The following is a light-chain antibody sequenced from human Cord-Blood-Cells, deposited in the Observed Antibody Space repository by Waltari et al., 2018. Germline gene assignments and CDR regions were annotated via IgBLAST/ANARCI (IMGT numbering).Light chain of an antibody. V-gene: IGLV2-23*02. CDR1: RSDCGSYDP. J-gene: IGLJ2*01. Sequence: QSALTQPAHVSGPPGQSTTISCTVTRSDCGSYDPVPWYHKHPVKAPKHMIYEVSKRPSGVSNRFSGSKSGNTASLTISGLQAEDEADYYCCSYAGSSTYVVFGGGTKLTVL. CDR3: CSYAGSSTYVV. CDR2: EVS.